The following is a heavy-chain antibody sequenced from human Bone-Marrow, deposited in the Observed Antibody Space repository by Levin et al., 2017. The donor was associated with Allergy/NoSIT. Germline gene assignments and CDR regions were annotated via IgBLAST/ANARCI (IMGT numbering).Heavy chain of an antibody. CDR1: GFTFSSYA. CDR3: ARGAPLGWNYDPPLEY. J-gene: IGHJ4*02. CDR2: ISYDGSNK. V-gene: IGHV3-30*04. Sequence: PGGSLRLSCAASGFTFSSYAMHWVRQAPGKGLEWVAVISYDGSNKYYADSVKGRFTISRDNSKNTLYLQMNSLRAEDTAVYYCARGAPLGWNYDPPLEYWGQGTLVTVSS. D-gene: IGHD1-7*01.